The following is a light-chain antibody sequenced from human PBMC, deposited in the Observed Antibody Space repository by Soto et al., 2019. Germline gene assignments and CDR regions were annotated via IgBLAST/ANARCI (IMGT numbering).Light chain of an antibody. J-gene: IGLJ1*01. CDR2: DVN. CDR1: SSDVGGYNY. Sequence: QSALTQPASVSGSPGQSITISCTGTSSDVGGYNYVSWYRQHPGRAPKLMIYDVNNRPSGVSNRFSGSKSGNTASLTISGLKAEDEADYYFSSYTRGSTYVVATGTEFTV. CDR3: SSYTRGSTYV. V-gene: IGLV2-14*01.